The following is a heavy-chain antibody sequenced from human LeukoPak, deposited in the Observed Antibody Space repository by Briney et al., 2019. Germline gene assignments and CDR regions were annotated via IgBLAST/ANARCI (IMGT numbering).Heavy chain of an antibody. CDR2: IYYSGST. CDR1: GGSISSSSYY. D-gene: IGHD3-10*01. J-gene: IGHJ6*03. Sequence: PSETLSLTCTVSGGSISSSSYYWGWIRQPPGKGLEWIGSIYYSGSTYYNPSLKSRVTISVDTSKNQFSLKLSSVTAADTAVYYCARVVELLWFAEMYYMDVWGKGTTVTVSS. V-gene: IGHV4-39*07. CDR3: ARVVELLWFAEMYYMDV.